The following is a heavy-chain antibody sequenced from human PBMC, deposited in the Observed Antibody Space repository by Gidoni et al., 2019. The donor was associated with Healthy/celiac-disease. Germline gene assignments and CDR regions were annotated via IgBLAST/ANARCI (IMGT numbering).Heavy chain of an antibody. CDR1: GYSISSGYY. D-gene: IGHD3-22*01. Sequence: QVQLQESGPGLVKPSETLSLTCTVSGYSISSGYYWGWIRQPPGKGLEWIGSIYHSGSTYYNPSLKSRVTISVDTSKNQFSLKLSSVTAADTAVYYCASNYYDSSGYTHWGQGTLVTVSS. V-gene: IGHV4-38-2*02. J-gene: IGHJ4*02. CDR3: ASNYYDSSGYTH. CDR2: IYHSGST.